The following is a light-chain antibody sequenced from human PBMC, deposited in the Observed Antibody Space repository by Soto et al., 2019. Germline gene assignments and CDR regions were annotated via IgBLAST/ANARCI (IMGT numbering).Light chain of an antibody. J-gene: IGKJ2*01. CDR2: KTS. CDR1: QNIVNW. CDR3: QQYDSHPMYT. Sequence: DIQMTQSPSTLSASVGDRVTITCRARQNIVNWLAWYQQKPGMAPNLLIYKTSTLQRGVPSRFSGSGSGTEFTLTISSLQPDDFATYYCQQYDSHPMYTFGQGTKVEI. V-gene: IGKV1-5*03.